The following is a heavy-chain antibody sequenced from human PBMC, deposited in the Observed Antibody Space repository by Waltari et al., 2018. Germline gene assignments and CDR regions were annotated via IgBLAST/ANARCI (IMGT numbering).Heavy chain of an antibody. CDR2: IYHSGST. Sequence: QVQLQESGPGLVKPSETLSLTCAVSGYSISSGYYWGWIRQPPGKGLEWIGSIYHSGSTYYNPSLKSRGTIAVDTSKNQFSLKLSSVTAADTAVYYCAKDLGYSGPGAFDIWGQGTMVTVSS. CDR1: GYSISSGYY. J-gene: IGHJ3*02. V-gene: IGHV4-38-2*02. D-gene: IGHD5-12*01. CDR3: AKDLGYSGPGAFDI.